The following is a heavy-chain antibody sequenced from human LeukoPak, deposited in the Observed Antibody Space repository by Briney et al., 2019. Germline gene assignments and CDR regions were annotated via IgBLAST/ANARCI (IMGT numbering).Heavy chain of an antibody. V-gene: IGHV3-23*01. Sequence: GGSLRLACTTSGFIFTDYTMNWVRQAPGKGLEWVSSNADSVKGRFTISRDNSKNTLYLQMSSLRAEDTAVYYCARTWLLSYYMDVWGKGTTVTVSS. D-gene: IGHD3-22*01. J-gene: IGHJ6*04. CDR1: GFIFTDYT. CDR3: ARTWLLSYYMDV.